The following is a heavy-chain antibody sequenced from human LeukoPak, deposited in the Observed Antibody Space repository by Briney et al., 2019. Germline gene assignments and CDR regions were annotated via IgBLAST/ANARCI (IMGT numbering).Heavy chain of an antibody. Sequence: PSETLSLTCTVSGGSISSYYCSWIRQPAGKGLGWIGRIYTSGSTNDNPSLKTRITVSADKSKNQFSLKLSSVTAADTDVYYCARVSQGGITSFDYWGQGTLVTVSS. D-gene: IGHD3-16*01. J-gene: IGHJ4*02. CDR2: IYTSGST. V-gene: IGHV4-4*07. CDR3: ARVSQGGITSFDY. CDR1: GGSISSYY.